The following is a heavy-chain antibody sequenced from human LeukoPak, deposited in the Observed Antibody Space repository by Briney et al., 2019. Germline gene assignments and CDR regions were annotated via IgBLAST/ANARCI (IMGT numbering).Heavy chain of an antibody. CDR3: TRYNNDHFDY. V-gene: IGHV3-33*01. J-gene: IGHJ4*02. CDR2: IAYDGSRA. D-gene: IGHD1-14*01. Sequence: GGSLRLSCAGSGFTFSGYGMHWFRQTPGKGLEWVAVIAYDGSRAFYADSVKGRFTSSRDNSKNTMSVQMDDLRAEDTAVYYCTRYNNDHFDYWGQGTLVTVSS. CDR1: GFTFSGYG.